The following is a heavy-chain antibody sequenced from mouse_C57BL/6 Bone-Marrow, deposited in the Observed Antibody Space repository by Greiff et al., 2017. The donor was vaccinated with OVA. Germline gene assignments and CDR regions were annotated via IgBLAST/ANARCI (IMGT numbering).Heavy chain of an antibody. J-gene: IGHJ2*01. CDR3: AREDYSNYVYFDY. D-gene: IGHD2-5*01. V-gene: IGHV5-17*01. CDR1: GFTFSDYG. CDR2: ISSGSSTI. Sequence: EVKLVESGGGLVKPGGSLKLSCAASGFTFSDYGMHWVRQAPEKGLEWVAYISSGSSTIYYADTVKGRFTISRDNAKNTLFLQMTSLRSEDTAMYYCAREDYSNYVYFDYWGQGTTLTVSS.